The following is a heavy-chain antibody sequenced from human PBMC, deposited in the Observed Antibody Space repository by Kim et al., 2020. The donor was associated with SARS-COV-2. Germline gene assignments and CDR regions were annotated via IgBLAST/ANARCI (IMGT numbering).Heavy chain of an antibody. Sequence: GGSLRLSCAASGFTFSSYDMNWVRQAPGKGLEWVSAISGSGGSTYYADSVKGRFTISRDNAKNSLYLQMNSLRAEDTAVYYCARDDSDSLVDYWGQGTLVTVSS. CDR3: ARDDSDSLVDY. CDR2: ISGSGGST. J-gene: IGHJ4*02. D-gene: IGHD6-13*01. V-gene: IGHV3-21*01. CDR1: GFTFSSYD.